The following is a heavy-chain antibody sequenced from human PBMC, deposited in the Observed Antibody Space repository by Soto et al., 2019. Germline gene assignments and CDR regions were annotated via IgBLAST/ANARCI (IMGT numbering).Heavy chain of an antibody. Sequence: ASETLSLTCAVYRGSFSGYSWNWIRQPPGKGLEWIGSIYYSGSTYYNPSLKSRVTISVDTSKNQFSLKLSSVTAADTAVYYCARINDDDYGDSVNAFDIWGQGTMVTVSS. D-gene: IGHD4-17*01. CDR1: RGSFSGYS. CDR3: ARINDDDYGDSVNAFDI. V-gene: IGHV4-34*01. J-gene: IGHJ3*02. CDR2: IYYSGST.